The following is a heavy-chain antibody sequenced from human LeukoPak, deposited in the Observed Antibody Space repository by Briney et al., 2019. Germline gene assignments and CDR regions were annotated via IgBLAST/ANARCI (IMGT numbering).Heavy chain of an antibody. CDR2: IKQDGSEK. Sequence: GGSLRLSCAASGFVFSSNWMTWVRQAPGKGLEWVANIKQDGSEKYYVDSVKGRFTISRDNAKNSLYLQVNSLRAEDTAVYYCARGLRWVDYWGQGTLVTVSS. D-gene: IGHD4-23*01. V-gene: IGHV3-7*04. J-gene: IGHJ4*02. CDR3: ARGLRWVDY. CDR1: GFVFSSNW.